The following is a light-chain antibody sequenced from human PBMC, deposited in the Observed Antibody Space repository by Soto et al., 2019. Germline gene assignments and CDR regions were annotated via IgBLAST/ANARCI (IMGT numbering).Light chain of an antibody. CDR3: QHYGSPLT. Sequence: PGGRATLSCRASKSVRSSYLAWYQQRPGQAPRLLIFGASFRATGIPDRFSGSGSGTDFTLTISRLEPEDFAVYYCQHYGSPLTFGGGTKVEIK. CDR1: KSVRSSY. J-gene: IGKJ4*01. CDR2: GAS. V-gene: IGKV3-20*01.